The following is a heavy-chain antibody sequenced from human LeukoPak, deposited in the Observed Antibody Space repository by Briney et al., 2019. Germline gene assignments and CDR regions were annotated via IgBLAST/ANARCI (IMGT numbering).Heavy chain of an antibody. Sequence: GGSLRLSCAASGFTFSDYYMSWIRQAPGKGLEWVSYISSSSSYTNYADSVKGRFTISRDNAKNSLNLQMNSLRAEDTAVYYCARDLGSGYSGYVPFDYWGQGTLVTVSS. CDR3: ARDLGSGYSGYVPFDY. V-gene: IGHV3-11*06. CDR1: GFTFSDYY. CDR2: ISSSSSYT. D-gene: IGHD5-12*01. J-gene: IGHJ4*02.